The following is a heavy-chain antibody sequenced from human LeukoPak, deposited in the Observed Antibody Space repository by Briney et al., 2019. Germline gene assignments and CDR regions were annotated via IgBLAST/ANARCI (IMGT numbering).Heavy chain of an antibody. D-gene: IGHD3-22*01. CDR3: ARDPLDYYDSSGYARLDY. V-gene: IGHV3-48*01. CDR1: GFTFSSYS. CDR2: ISSSSSTI. Sequence: GGSLRLSCAASGFTFSSYSMNWDRQAPGKGLEWVSYISSSSSTIYYADSVKGRFTISRDNAKNSLYLQMNSLRAEDTAVYYCARDPLDYYDSSGYARLDYWGQGTLVTVSS. J-gene: IGHJ4*02.